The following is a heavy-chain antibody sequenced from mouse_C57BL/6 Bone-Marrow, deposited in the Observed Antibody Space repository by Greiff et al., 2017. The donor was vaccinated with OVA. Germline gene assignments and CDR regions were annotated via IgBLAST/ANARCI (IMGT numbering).Heavy chain of an antibody. Sequence: EVKLMESGPGLVKPSQSLSLTCSVTGYSITSGYYWNWIRQFPGNKLEWMGYISYDGSNNYNPSLKNRISITRDTSKNQFFLKLNSVTTEDTATYYCARGPSIYDGYYGWFAYWGQGTLVTVSA. D-gene: IGHD2-3*01. J-gene: IGHJ3*01. CDR3: ARGPSIYDGYYGWFAY. V-gene: IGHV3-6*01. CDR2: ISYDGSN. CDR1: GYSITSGYY.